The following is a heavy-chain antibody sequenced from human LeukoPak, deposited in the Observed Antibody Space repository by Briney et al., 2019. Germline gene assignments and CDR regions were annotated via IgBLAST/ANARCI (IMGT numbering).Heavy chain of an antibody. CDR3: AKDPEITMIVVADAFDI. J-gene: IGHJ3*02. Sequence: GGSLRLSCAASGFTFSSYAMSWVRQAPGKGLEWVSAISGSGGSTYYADSVKGRFTISRDNSKNTLYLQMNSLRAEDTAVYYCAKDPEITMIVVADAFDIWGQGTMVTVSS. CDR1: GFTFSSYA. V-gene: IGHV3-23*01. D-gene: IGHD3-22*01. CDR2: ISGSGGST.